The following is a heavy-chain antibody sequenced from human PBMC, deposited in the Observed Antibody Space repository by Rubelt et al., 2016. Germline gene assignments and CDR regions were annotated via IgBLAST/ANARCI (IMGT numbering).Heavy chain of an antibody. CDR2: IYYSGST. CDR1: GGSISSYY. D-gene: IGHD1-26*01. Sequence: QVQLQESGPGLVKPSETLSLTCTVSGGSISSYYWSWIRQPPGKGLEWIGYIYYSGSTKYNPSLKSRVTISVDTSTNQFSLKLSSVSAADTAVYYCARRGFSGSLGMFDYWGQGTLVTVSS. J-gene: IGHJ4*02. CDR3: ARRGFSGSLGMFDY. V-gene: IGHV4-59*12.